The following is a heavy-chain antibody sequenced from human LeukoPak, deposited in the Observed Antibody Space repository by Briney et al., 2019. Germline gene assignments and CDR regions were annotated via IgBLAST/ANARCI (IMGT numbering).Heavy chain of an antibody. Sequence: GGSLRLSCAAPGFTFNSYAIRWVRQAPGKGLGRVSAIIGSGGSTYYADSVKGRFTISRDNSKNTLYLKTNSLRAEDTAVYYCAIQGYCSSTSCYRTFDYWGQGTLVTVSS. CDR3: AIQGYCSSTSCYRTFDY. CDR2: IIGSGGST. CDR1: GFTFNSYA. D-gene: IGHD2-2*01. V-gene: IGHV3-23*01. J-gene: IGHJ4*02.